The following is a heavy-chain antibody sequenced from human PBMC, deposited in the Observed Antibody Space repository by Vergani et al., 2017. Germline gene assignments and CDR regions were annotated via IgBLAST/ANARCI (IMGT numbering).Heavy chain of an antibody. CDR3: ARSNFYYYYGMDV. D-gene: IGHD4-11*01. CDR2: INHSGST. J-gene: IGHJ6*02. CDR1: GGSFSGYY. Sequence: QVQLQQCGAGLLKPSETLSLTCAVYGGSFSGYYWSWIRQPPGRGLAWIGEINHSGSTNYNPSLKSRVTISGDTSKNQFSLKLSSVTAADTAVYYCARSNFYYYYGMDVWGQ. V-gene: IGHV4-34*01.